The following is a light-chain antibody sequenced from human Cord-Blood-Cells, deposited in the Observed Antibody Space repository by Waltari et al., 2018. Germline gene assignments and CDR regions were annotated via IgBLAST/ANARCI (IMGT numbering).Light chain of an antibody. V-gene: IGLV2-23*01. CDR2: EGS. CDR1: SSDVGSYNL. Sequence: QSALTQHASVSGSPGQSITISCTGTSSDVGSYNLVSWYQQHPGKAPKLMIYEGSQRPSGVSNRFSGSKSGNTASLTISGLQAEDEADYYCCSYAGSSTWVFGGGTKLTVL. J-gene: IGLJ3*02. CDR3: CSYAGSSTWV.